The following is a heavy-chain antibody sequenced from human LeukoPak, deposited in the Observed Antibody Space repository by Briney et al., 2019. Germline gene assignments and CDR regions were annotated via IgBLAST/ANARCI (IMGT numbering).Heavy chain of an antibody. J-gene: IGHJ4*02. CDR2: IYYSGST. CDR3: ARHDMDVAGAGLDYFDY. V-gene: IGHV4-59*08. CDR1: GGSISRYY. D-gene: IGHD5-12*01. Sequence: SETLSLTCTVSGGSISRYYWSWLRQPPGKGLEGIGYIYYSGSTNYNPSLNRRVTMSVDTSKNQFSVKLSSVTTADTPVYYCARHDMDVAGAGLDYFDYWGQGTLVTVSS.